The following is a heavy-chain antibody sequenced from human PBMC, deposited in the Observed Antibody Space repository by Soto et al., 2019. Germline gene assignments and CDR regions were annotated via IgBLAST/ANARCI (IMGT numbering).Heavy chain of an antibody. V-gene: IGHV3-15*01. CDR2: IKSKTDGGTK. J-gene: IGHJ4*02. CDR1: GFTFSNAW. CDR3: TTDINGDLYDY. D-gene: IGHD4-17*01. Sequence: GGSLRLSCAASGFTFSNAWMSWVRQAPGKGLEWVGRIKSKTDGGTKDYAAPVKGRFTISRDDSKNTLYLQMNSLKTEDTAVYYCTTDINGDLYDYWGQGTLVTVSS.